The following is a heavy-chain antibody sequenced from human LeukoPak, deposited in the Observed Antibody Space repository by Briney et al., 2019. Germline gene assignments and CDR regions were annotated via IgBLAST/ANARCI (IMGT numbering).Heavy chain of an antibody. D-gene: IGHD6-13*01. V-gene: IGHV1-46*01. CDR3: RREGGIAAAGS. CDR2: INPSGGST. Sequence: ASVKVSCKASGYTFTSYYMHWVRQAPGQGLEWMGIINPSGGSTSYAQKFQGRVTITRDTSTSTVYMELSSLRSEDTAVYYCRREGGIAAAGSWGQGTLVTVSS. CDR1: GYTFTSYY. J-gene: IGHJ4*02.